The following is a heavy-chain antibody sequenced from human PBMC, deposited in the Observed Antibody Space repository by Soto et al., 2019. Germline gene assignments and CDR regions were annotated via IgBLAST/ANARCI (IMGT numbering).Heavy chain of an antibody. CDR1: GGSISSYY. CDR3: ARNSGLSIFGVVMTSNYYIDI. D-gene: IGHD3-3*01. J-gene: IGHJ6*03. V-gene: IGHV4-59*01. CDR2: IYYSGST. Sequence: SETLSLTCTVSGGSISSYYWSWIRQPPGKGLEWIGYIYYSGSTNYNPSLKSRVTISVDTSKNQFSLKLSSVTAADTAVYYCARNSGLSIFGVVMTSNYYIDIRGRGTTVPASS.